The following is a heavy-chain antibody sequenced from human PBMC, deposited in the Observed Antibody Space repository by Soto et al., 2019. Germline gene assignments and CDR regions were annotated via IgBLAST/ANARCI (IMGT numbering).Heavy chain of an antibody. J-gene: IGHJ4*02. CDR3: SWDSTAYFLLDS. Sequence: EVQLVESGGGLVKPGGSLRLSCAASGFICSHAWLNWVRRAPGKGLEWLGRIRNGGTTDSAAAVKGRFTISRDDSRNTISLQMSTLEAEDTGIYYCSWDSTAYFLLDSRGQGPLVTVSS. V-gene: IGHV3-15*01. D-gene: IGHD3-9*01. CDR2: IRNGGTT. CDR1: GFICSHAW.